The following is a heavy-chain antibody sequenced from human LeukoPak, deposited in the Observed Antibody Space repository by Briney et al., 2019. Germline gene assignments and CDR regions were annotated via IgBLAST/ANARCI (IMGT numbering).Heavy chain of an antibody. CDR2: IIPLFGTT. J-gene: IGHJ4*02. CDR1: GGTFNSYA. CDR3: ARGSRAGSGWYFDY. D-gene: IGHD6-19*01. V-gene: IGHV1-69*05. Sequence: SVKVSCKAFGGTFNSYAVNWVRQAPGQGLEWMGGIIPLFGTTNYAQKFQGRVTIFTDESTSTTYMELSSLRSEDTAVYYCARGSRAGSGWYFDYWGQGTLVTVSS.